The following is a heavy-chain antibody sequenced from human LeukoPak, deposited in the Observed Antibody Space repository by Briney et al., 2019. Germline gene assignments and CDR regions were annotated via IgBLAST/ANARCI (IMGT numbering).Heavy chain of an antibody. D-gene: IGHD3-3*01. J-gene: IGHJ6*02. V-gene: IGHV1-58*01. CDR3: AAESFWSGYEHYYYGMDV. CDR2: IFVGSGNT. CDR1: GFTFTSSA. Sequence: GASVKVSCMASGFTFTSSAVQWVRQARGQRLEWIGWIFVGSGNTNYAQKFQERVTITRDMSTSTAYMELSSLRSEDTAVYYCAAESFWSGYEHYYYGMDVWGQGTTVTVSS.